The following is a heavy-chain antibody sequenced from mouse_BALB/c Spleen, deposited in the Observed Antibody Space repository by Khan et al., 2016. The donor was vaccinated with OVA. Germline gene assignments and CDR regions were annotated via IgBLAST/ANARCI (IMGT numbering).Heavy chain of an antibody. V-gene: IGHV3-2*02. D-gene: IGHD1-1*01. CDR1: GYSITSDYA. CDR3: ARVYGGDFDY. Sequence: EVQLVESGPGLVKPSQSLSLTCTVTGYSITSDYAWNWIRQFPGNKLEWMGFISYSGNTNYNPSLKSRISITRDTSKNQFFLQLNSVTTEDTATYYCARVYGGDFDYWGQGTTPTVPS. CDR2: ISYSGNT. J-gene: IGHJ2*01.